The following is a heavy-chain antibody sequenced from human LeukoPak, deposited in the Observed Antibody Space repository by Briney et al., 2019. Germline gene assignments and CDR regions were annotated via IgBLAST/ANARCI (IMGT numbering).Heavy chain of an antibody. V-gene: IGHV3-48*04. CDR1: GFTFSSYW. J-gene: IGHJ4*02. CDR2: ISSSGSTI. Sequence: PGGSLRLSCAASGFTFSSYWMHWVRQAPGKGLEWVSYISSSGSTIYYADSVKGRFTISRDNAKNSLYLQMNSLRAEDTAVYYCASKGSTMVRDNDYWGQGTLVTVSS. D-gene: IGHD3-10*01. CDR3: ASKGSTMVRDNDY.